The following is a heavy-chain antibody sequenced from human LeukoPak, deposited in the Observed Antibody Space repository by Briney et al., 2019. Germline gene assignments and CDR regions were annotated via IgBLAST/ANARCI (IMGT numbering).Heavy chain of an antibody. CDR3: VTLTGTTWDY. V-gene: IGHV4-39*01. J-gene: IGHJ4*02. Sequence: SETLSLTCTVSGDAISSSYYWGWIRQPPGKGVEWIGSIYYTGSTYYNPSLKSRVTISVDTSKNQCSLRLSSVTAADTDVYYCVTLTGTTWDYWGQGTLVTVSS. D-gene: IGHD1-7*01. CDR2: IYYTGST. CDR1: GDAISSSYY.